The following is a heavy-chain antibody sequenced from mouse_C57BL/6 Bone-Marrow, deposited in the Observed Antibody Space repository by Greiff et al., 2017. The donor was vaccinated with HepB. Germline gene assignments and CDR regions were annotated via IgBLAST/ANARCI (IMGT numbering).Heavy chain of an antibody. CDR1: GYTFTSYG. V-gene: IGHV1-81*01. D-gene: IGHD1-1*01. Sequence: VQLQESGAELARPGASVKLSCKASGYTFTSYGISWVKQRTGQGLEWIGEIYPRSGNTYYNEKFKGKATLTADKSSSTAYMGLRSLTSEDSAVYFCAKYYYGSRDYWGQGTTLTVSS. CDR2: IYPRSGNT. CDR3: AKYYYGSRDY. J-gene: IGHJ2*01.